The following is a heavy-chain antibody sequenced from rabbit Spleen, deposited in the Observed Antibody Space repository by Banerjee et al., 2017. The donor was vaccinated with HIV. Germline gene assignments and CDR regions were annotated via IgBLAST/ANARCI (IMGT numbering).Heavy chain of an antibody. CDR3: ARAYTTASSYRYYFKL. D-gene: IGHD1-1*01. Sequence: QQQLEESGGGLVKPGGTLTLTCKASGIDFSSYYYMCWVRQAPGKGLEWIACIYAGSGSTHYASWVNGRLTISSNTNQNTVSLQMNSLTAADTATYFCARAYTTASSYRYYFKLWGPGTLVTVS. V-gene: IGHV1S43*01. CDR1: GIDFSSYYY. J-gene: IGHJ4*01. CDR2: IYAGSGST.